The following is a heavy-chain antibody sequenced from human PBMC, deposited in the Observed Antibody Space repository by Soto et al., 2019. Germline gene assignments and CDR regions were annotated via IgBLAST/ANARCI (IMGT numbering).Heavy chain of an antibody. D-gene: IGHD2-15*01. V-gene: IGHV4-39*01. CDR3: ARHGRALPPWFDP. Sequence: PSETLSLTCTVSGGSISSSSYYWGWIRQPPGKGLEWIGSIYYSGSTYYNPSLKSRVTISVDTSKNQFSLKLSSVTAADTAVYYCARHGRALPPWFDPRGPGTPVTVSS. CDR1: GGSISSSSYY. CDR2: IYYSGST. J-gene: IGHJ5*02.